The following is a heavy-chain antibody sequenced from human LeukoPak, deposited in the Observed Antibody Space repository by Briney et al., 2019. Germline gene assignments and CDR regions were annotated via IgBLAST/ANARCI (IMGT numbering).Heavy chain of an antibody. Sequence: GGSLRLSCAASGFTFSSYSMNWVRQAPGKGLEWASSISSSSSYIYYADSVKGRFTISRDNAKNSLYLQMNSLRAEDTAVYYCARAYYYDSSGYPPLDAFDIWGQGTMVTVSS. V-gene: IGHV3-21*01. CDR1: GFTFSSYS. CDR3: ARAYYYDSSGYPPLDAFDI. D-gene: IGHD3-22*01. CDR2: ISSSSSYI. J-gene: IGHJ3*02.